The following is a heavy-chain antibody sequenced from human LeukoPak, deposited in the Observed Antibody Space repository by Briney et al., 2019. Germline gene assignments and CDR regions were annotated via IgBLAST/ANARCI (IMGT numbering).Heavy chain of an antibody. CDR2: ISAYNGNT. V-gene: IGHV1-18*01. Sequence: ASVKVSCKASGDTFTSYGISWVRQAPGQGLQWMGWISAYNGNTNYAQKLQGRVTMTTDTSTTTAYMELRSLRSDDTAVYYCARVQASGYYDLDYWGQGTLVTVSS. J-gene: IGHJ4*02. CDR1: GDTFTSYG. D-gene: IGHD3-22*01. CDR3: ARVQASGYYDLDY.